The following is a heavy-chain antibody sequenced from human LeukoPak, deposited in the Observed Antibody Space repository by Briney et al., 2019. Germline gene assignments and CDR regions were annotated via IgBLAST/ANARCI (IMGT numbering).Heavy chain of an antibody. V-gene: IGHV3-30-3*01. CDR3: ARALWIQLDDAFDI. D-gene: IGHD5-18*01. CDR1: GFTFSSYA. J-gene: IGHJ3*02. CDR2: ISYDGSNK. Sequence: GGSLLLSCAASGFTFSSYAMHGVRQAPGKGLEGVAVISYDGSNKYYADSVKGRFTISRDNSKNTLYLQMNSLRAEDTAVYYCARALWIQLDDAFDIWGQGTMVTVSS.